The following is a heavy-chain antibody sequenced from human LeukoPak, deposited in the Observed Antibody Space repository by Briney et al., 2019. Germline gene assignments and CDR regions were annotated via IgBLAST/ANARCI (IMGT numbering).Heavy chain of an antibody. D-gene: IGHD3-22*01. CDR3: AKDASYYYDSSGLSPPL. CDR2: TYYRSKWYN. Sequence: SQTLSLTCAISGDSVSSNSAAWNSIRQSPSRGLEWLGRTYYRSKWYNDYAVSVKSRITINPDTSKNQFSLQLNSVTPEDTAVYYCAKDASYYYDSSGLSPPLWGQGTLVTVSS. J-gene: IGHJ4*02. V-gene: IGHV6-1*01. CDR1: GDSVSSNSAA.